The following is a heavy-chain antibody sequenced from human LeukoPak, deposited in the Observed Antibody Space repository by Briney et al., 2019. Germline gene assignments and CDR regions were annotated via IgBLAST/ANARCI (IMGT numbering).Heavy chain of an antibody. CDR1: GGSISSYY. V-gene: IGHV4-59*01. J-gene: IGHJ3*02. D-gene: IGHD5-24*01. CDR3: ERDREAVPEMGAFDI. CDR2: IYYSGST. Sequence: ASETLSLTCTVSGGSISSYYWSWIRQPPGKGLEWIGYIYYSGSTNYNPSLKSRITISVDTSKNQFSLKLSSVTAADTAVYYWERDREAVPEMGAFDIWGQGTMVTVSS.